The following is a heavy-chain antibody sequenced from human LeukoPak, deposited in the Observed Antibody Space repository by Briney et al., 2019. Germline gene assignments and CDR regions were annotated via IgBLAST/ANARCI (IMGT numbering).Heavy chain of an antibody. J-gene: IGHJ4*02. V-gene: IGHV4-30-2*01. CDR2: IYHSGST. CDR1: GGSISSGGYS. CDR3: ARGWSGTLFDY. D-gene: IGHD3-3*01. Sequence: SETLSLTCAVSGGSISSGGYSWSWIRQPPGKGLEWIGYIYHSGSTYYNPSLKSRVTISVDRSKNQFSLKLSSVTAADTAVYYCARGWSGTLFDYWGQGTLVTASS.